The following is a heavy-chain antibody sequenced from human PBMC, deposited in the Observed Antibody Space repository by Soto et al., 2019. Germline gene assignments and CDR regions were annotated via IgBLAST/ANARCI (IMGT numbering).Heavy chain of an antibody. CDR2: IYYSGST. V-gene: IGHV4-39*01. CDR3: ARQYPSTSGLYGWRN. Sequence: QLQLQESGPGLVKPSETLSLTCTVSGGSISSSSYYWGWLRQPPGKGLEWIGSIYYSGSTYYNPSLEHRVTISVDTSKTQVSLQLSSVTAADTAVYYCARQYPSTSGLYGWRNWGQGTLVPVSS. CDR1: GGSISSSSYY. D-gene: IGHD6-19*01. J-gene: IGHJ4*02.